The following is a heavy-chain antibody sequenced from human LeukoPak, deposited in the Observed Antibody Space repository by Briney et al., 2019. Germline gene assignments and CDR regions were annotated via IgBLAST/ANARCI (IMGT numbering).Heavy chain of an antibody. J-gene: IGHJ3*02. CDR2: IYYSGST. V-gene: IGHV4-59*01. D-gene: IGHD1-26*01. CDR1: GGSINSYY. Sequence: SETLSLICTVSGGSINSYYWNWIRQPPGKGLEWIGYIYYSGSTNYNPSLKSRVTISVDTSKNQFSLKLSSVTAADTAVYYCARAVGAFDIWGQGTMVTVSS. CDR3: ARAVGAFDI.